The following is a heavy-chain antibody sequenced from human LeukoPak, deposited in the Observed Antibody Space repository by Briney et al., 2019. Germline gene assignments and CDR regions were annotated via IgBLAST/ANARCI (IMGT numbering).Heavy chain of an antibody. CDR2: IYYSGST. D-gene: IGHD3-10*01. J-gene: IGHJ4*02. CDR1: GGSISSSSYY. Sequence: SETLSLTCTVSGGSISSSSYYWGWIRQPPGKGLEWIGYIYYSGSTYYNPSLKSRVTISGDTSKNQFSLNLSSVTAADTAVYYCATDRARGGDSFDYWGQGTLVTVSS. V-gene: IGHV4-30-4*08. CDR3: ATDRARGGDSFDY.